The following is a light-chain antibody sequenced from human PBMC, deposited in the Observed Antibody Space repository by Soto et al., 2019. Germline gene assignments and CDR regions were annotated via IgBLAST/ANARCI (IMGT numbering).Light chain of an antibody. Sequence: DIVLTQSPGTLSLSPGDRATLSCGASRSVSSSYLAWYQHKPGQAPRLLIYGASNRATGIPDRFSGSGSETDFTLTISRLEPEDFALYYCQQYSSAPNTFGQGTKLEI. CDR2: GAS. V-gene: IGKV3-20*01. J-gene: IGKJ2*01. CDR1: RSVSSSY. CDR3: QQYSSAPNT.